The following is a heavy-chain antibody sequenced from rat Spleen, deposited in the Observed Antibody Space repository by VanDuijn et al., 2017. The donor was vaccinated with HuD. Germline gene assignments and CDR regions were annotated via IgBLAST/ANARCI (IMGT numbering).Heavy chain of an antibody. J-gene: IGHJ2*01. D-gene: IGHD1-11*01. Sequence: QVQLKESGPGLVQPSQTLSLTCTVSGFSLTSNSVSWVRQPPGTGLEWRGVIGNTGGTRYNSALKSRLSISKDTSKSQVFLKMNSLQTEDTATYYCAREGKSDGGYYFDYWGQGVMVTVSS. CDR2: IGNTGGT. V-gene: IGHV2-41*01. CDR3: AREGKSDGGYYFDY. CDR1: GFSLTSNS.